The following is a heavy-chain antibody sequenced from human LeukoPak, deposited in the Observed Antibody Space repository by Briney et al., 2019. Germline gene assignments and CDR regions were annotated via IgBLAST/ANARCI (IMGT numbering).Heavy chain of an antibody. Sequence: TLSLTCTVSGGSISSYYWSWIRQPPGKALEWLARIDWDDDKYYSTSLKTRLTISKDTSKNQVVLTMTNMDPVDTATYYCARSLSGLNWFNPWGQGTLVTVSS. CDR3: ARSLSGLNWFNP. D-gene: IGHD2-15*01. CDR1: GGSISSYYW. CDR2: IDWDDDK. J-gene: IGHJ5*02. V-gene: IGHV2-70*11.